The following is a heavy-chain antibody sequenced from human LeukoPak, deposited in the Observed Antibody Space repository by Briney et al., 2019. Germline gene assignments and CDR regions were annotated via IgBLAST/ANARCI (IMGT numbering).Heavy chain of an antibody. CDR2: ISSSGSTK. CDR3: ARGGLSIMGY. D-gene: IGHD2/OR15-2a*01. Sequence: GGSLRLSCGASGITFSSYSMNWVRQAPGKGLEWVSYISSSGSTKYYADSAKGRFTISRDNARNSLYLQMNSLRAEDTAVYFCARGGLSIMGYWGQGTLVTVSS. J-gene: IGHJ4*02. V-gene: IGHV3-48*01. CDR1: GITFSSYS.